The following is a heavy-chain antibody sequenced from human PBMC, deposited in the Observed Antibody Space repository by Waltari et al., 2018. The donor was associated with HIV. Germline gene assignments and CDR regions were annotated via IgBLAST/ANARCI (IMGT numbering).Heavy chain of an antibody. CDR2: INHSGRS. V-gene: IGHV4-34*01. J-gene: IGHJ5*02. CDR1: GGSLADYY. D-gene: IGHD3-10*01. CDR3: ARESRRRLRQGGINWFDP. Sequence: VQLQQWGAGQLKASETLSLPRAVCGGSLADYYWSWIPQCPVRGLEWVAEINHSGRSDLNPSLKSRVTSAIDPAKNQCSLTLKSVTAADTGVYDCARESRRRLRQGGINWFDPWGQGTPVNVLS.